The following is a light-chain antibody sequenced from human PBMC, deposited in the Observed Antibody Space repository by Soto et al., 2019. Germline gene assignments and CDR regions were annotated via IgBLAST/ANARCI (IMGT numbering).Light chain of an antibody. Sequence: DIQMTQSPSSLSASVGDRDTITCRASQGISNYLAWYQQNPGKVPKLLIYAASTLQSGVPSRFSGSGSGTDFTFTISSLQPEDVATYFCQKYNSAPWTFGQGTKVEIK. CDR1: QGISNY. CDR3: QKYNSAPWT. V-gene: IGKV1-27*01. J-gene: IGKJ1*01. CDR2: AAS.